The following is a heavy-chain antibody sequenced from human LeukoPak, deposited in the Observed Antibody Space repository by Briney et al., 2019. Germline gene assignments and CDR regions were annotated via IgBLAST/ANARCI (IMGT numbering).Heavy chain of an antibody. CDR1: GFTFSSSW. D-gene: IGHD6-13*01. Sequence: GGSLRLSCAASGFTFSSSWMSWVRQALGQGLGWVSSISGSGGSTYHADSVKGRFTISRDISKNTLYLQMNSLRVEDTAAYYCAKSRASSGVAPAGFDYWGQGTLVTVSS. CDR2: ISGSGGST. J-gene: IGHJ4*02. CDR3: AKSRASSGVAPAGFDY. V-gene: IGHV3-23*01.